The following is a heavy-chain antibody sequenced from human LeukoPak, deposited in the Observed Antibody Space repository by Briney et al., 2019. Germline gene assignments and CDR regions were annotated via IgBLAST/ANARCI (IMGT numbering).Heavy chain of an antibody. D-gene: IGHD3-22*01. J-gene: IGHJ4*02. CDR2: IKQDGSKK. CDR1: GFIFTDYW. V-gene: IGHV3-7*01. CDR3: ARDYYDKSGYSHDY. Sequence: SGGSLRLSCSASGFIFTDYWMSWVRQGPGKGLEWVADIKQDGSKKYYADFVKGRLTISRDNAKNSLYLQLNSLRAEDTAVYYCARDYYDKSGYSHDYWGQGTMVTVSS.